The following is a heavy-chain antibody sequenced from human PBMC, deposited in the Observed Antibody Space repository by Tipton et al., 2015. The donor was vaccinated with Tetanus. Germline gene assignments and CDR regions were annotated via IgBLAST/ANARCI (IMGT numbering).Heavy chain of an antibody. CDR1: GGSISSSSYY. J-gene: IGHJ4*02. CDR3: ARLHEGGSYDWGFDY. V-gene: IGHV4-39*01. D-gene: IGHD1-26*01. Sequence: TLSLTCTVPGGSISSSSYYWGWIRQPPGKGLEWIGSIYYSGSTYYNPSLKSRVTISVDTSKNQFSLKLSSVTAADTAVYYCARLHEGGSYDWGFDYWGQGTLVTVSS. CDR2: IYYSGST.